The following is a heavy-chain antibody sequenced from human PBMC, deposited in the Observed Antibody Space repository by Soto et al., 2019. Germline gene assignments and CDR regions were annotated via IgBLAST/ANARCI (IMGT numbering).Heavy chain of an antibody. CDR1: GYTFTSYY. CDR2: INPSSGST. V-gene: IGHV1-46*03. Sequence: ASVKVSCKASGYTFTSYYMHWVRQAPGQGLEWMGIINPSSGSTSYAQKFQGRVTMTRDTSTSTVYMELSSLRSEDTAVYYCARGVEIPPEGPNWFDPWGQETPVTVSS. J-gene: IGHJ5*02. CDR3: ARGVEIPPEGPNWFDP.